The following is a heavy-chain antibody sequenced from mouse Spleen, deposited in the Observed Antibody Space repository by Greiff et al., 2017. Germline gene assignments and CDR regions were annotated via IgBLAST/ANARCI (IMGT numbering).Heavy chain of an antibody. D-gene: IGHD4-1*01. J-gene: IGHJ4*01. CDR1: GYAFSSYW. CDR3: ARPGTLYAMDY. V-gene: IGHV1-80*01. Sequence: LQQSGAELVKPGASVKISCKASGYAFSSYWMNWVKQRPGKGLEWIGQIYPGDGDTNYNGKFKGKATLTADKSSSTAYMQLSSLTSEDSAVYFCARPGTLYAMDYWGQGTSVTVSS. CDR2: IYPGDGDT.